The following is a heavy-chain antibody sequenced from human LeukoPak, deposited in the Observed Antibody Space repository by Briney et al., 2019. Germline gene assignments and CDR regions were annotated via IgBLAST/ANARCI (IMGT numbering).Heavy chain of an antibody. V-gene: IGHV1-69*06. CDR3: ARAATIMNYYYYGMDV. CDR2: IIPIFGTA. Sequence: SVKVSCKASGGTFSSYAISWVRQAPGQGLEWMGGIIPIFGTANYAQKFQGRVTITADKSTSTAYMELSSLRSEDTVVYFCARAATIMNYYYYGMDVWGKGTTVTVSS. D-gene: IGHD5-12*01. J-gene: IGHJ6*04. CDR1: GGTFSSYA.